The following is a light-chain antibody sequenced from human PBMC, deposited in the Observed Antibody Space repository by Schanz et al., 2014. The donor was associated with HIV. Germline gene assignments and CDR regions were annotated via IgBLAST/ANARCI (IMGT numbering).Light chain of an antibody. CDR1: QSVSSN. CDR3: QQYSTSPRT. V-gene: IGKV3-20*01. J-gene: IGKJ1*01. CDR2: GAS. Sequence: EVVVTQSPGTLSLSPGESATLSCRASQSVSSNLAWYQQKPGQAPRLLIYGASSRATGIPDRFSGGGSGTDFTLTISSLEPEDVAVYSCQQYSTSPRTFGQGTRLEIK.